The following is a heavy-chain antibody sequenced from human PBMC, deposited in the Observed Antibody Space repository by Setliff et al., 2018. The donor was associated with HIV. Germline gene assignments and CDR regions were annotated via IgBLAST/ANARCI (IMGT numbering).Heavy chain of an antibody. D-gene: IGHD6-19*01. Sequence: PSETLSLTCAVYGGSFSGYYWSWIRQPPGKGLEWIGEINHSGSTNYNPSLKSRVTISVDTSKNQFSLKLSSVTAADTAVYYCAIRGSSGWYVGGYFDYWGQGTLGTVSS. CDR3: AIRGSSGWYVGGYFDY. CDR2: INHSGST. J-gene: IGHJ4*02. CDR1: GGSFSGYY. V-gene: IGHV4-34*01.